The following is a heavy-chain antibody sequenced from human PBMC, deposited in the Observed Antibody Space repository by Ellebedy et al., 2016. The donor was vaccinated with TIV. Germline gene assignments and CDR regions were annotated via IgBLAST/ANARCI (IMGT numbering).Heavy chain of an antibody. D-gene: IGHD3-22*01. CDR1: GFTFSSYG. V-gene: IGHV3-33*08. J-gene: IGHJ4*02. Sequence: PGGSLRLSCAASGFTFSSYGMHWVRQAPGKGLEWVAVIWFDGSNKYHADSVKGRFTISRDNSKNTLYLQMNSLGAEDTAVYYCARERGTTMTVSDYWGQGTLVTVSS. CDR3: ARERGTTMTVSDY. CDR2: IWFDGSNK.